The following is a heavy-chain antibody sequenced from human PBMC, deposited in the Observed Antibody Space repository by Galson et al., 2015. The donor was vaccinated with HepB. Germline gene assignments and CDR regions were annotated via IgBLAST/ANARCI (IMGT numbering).Heavy chain of an antibody. CDR2: VSFDGKNE. CDR3: ARDGRPIFGVVMALDY. CDR1: GFTFSSYS. Sequence: SLRLSCAASGFTFSSYSMHWVRQAPGKGLEWVAIVSFDGKNEKSADSVKGRFTVSRDNAKNTVYLQMDTLRPEDTAVYYCARDGRPIFGVVMALDYWGQGALVTVSS. V-gene: IGHV3-30*04. D-gene: IGHD3-3*01. J-gene: IGHJ4*02.